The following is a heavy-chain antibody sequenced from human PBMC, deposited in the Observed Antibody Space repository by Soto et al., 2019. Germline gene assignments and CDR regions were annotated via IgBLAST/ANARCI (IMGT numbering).Heavy chain of an antibody. CDR3: AKESSGYSYGFYNYFDY. V-gene: IGHV3-23*01. CDR1: GFTFSNYA. Sequence: GSLRLSCAASGFTFSNYAMTWVRQAPGKGLEWVSAISSGGTYTDYADSVKGRFTLSRDNSKNMVYLQMNSLRAEDTAVYHCAKESSGYSYGFYNYFDYWGQGTLVTVSS. J-gene: IGHJ4*02. D-gene: IGHD5-18*01. CDR2: ISSGGTYT.